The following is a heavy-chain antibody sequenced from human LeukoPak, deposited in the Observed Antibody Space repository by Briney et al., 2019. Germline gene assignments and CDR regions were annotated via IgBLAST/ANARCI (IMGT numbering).Heavy chain of an antibody. CDR3: ARDFSARYTIDY. Sequence: SGGSLRLSCAASGFAFNEYNMHWVRQAPGKGLEWVTFIFYDGSSKKEADSVKGRFSISRDNSKNTAYLQMNSLRPEDTAVYYCARDFSARYTIDYWGQGTLVTVSS. D-gene: IGHD5-18*01. J-gene: IGHJ4*02. CDR1: GFAFNEYN. V-gene: IGHV3-30*04. CDR2: IFYDGSSK.